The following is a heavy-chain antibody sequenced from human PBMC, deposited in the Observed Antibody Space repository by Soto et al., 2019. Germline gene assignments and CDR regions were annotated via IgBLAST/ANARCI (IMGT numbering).Heavy chain of an antibody. CDR2: IWYDGSKE. Sequence: GGSLRLSCATSGFTFSNYGMHWVRQAPGKGLEWVAVIWYDGSKEYYADSVKGRFTISRDSSKNTLYLQMNSLRVEDTAVYYCVRDRGNWFDPWGQGTLVTVSS. CDR1: GFTFSNYG. CDR3: VRDRGNWFDP. V-gene: IGHV3-33*01. J-gene: IGHJ5*02.